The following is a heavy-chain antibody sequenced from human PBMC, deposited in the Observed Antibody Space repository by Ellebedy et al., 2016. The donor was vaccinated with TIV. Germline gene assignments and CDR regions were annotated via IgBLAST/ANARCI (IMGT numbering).Heavy chain of an antibody. CDR1: GFTFSYAW. Sequence: GESLKISCTASGFTFSYAWMNWVRQAPGKGLEWVGRIKSNIDGGTTEYAAPVKGRFTISRDDSKNTMFLQMDSLKTEDTAVYYCIYRPYWGQGTLVTVSS. V-gene: IGHV3-15*01. CDR3: IYRPY. CDR2: IKSNIDGGTT. D-gene: IGHD2/OR15-2a*01. J-gene: IGHJ4*02.